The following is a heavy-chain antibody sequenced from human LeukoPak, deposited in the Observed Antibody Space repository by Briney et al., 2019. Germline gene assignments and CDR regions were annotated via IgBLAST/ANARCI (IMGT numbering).Heavy chain of an antibody. CDR3: ARGLRLPSRSSPAVPHV. CDR2: INHSGTT. V-gene: IGHV4-34*01. Sequence: PSETLSLTCAVYGGSFSDYYWNWIRQPPGQGLEWIGEINHSGTTNYNPSLKSRVTISVDTSKNQFSLGLSAVTAADTAVYHCARGLRLPSRSSPAVPHVWGKGTTVTVSA. J-gene: IGHJ6*04. CDR1: GGSFSDYY. D-gene: IGHD2-2*01.